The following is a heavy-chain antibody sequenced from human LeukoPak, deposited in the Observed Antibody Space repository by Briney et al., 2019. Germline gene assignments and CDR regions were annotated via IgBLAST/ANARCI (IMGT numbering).Heavy chain of an antibody. Sequence: GESPKISCKGSGYSLTSYWISWVRQMPGKGLEWMGRIDHNDTSTNYSPSFQGHVTISADKSITTAYLQWSSLKASDTAMYYCARLFDPGYCNSINCYDYWGQGTLVSVST. V-gene: IGHV5-10-1*01. CDR2: IDHNDTST. CDR1: GYSLTSYW. J-gene: IGHJ4*02. D-gene: IGHD2/OR15-2a*01. CDR3: ARLFDPGYCNSINCYDY.